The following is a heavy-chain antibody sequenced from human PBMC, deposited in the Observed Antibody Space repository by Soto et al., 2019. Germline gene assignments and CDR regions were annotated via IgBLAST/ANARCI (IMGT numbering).Heavy chain of an antibody. CDR1: GFTFSTYS. CDR2: ISGSSSDI. J-gene: IGHJ4*02. CDR3: AIAASIAAADMDY. Sequence: EVQVVESGGGLVKPGGSLRLSCAASGFTFSTYSMIWVRQAPGKGLEWVSSISGSSSDIYYADSVRGRFTISRDNAKSSLYLQMNSLRAEDTAVYYCAIAASIAAADMDYWGQGTLVTVSS. V-gene: IGHV3-21*01. D-gene: IGHD6-13*01.